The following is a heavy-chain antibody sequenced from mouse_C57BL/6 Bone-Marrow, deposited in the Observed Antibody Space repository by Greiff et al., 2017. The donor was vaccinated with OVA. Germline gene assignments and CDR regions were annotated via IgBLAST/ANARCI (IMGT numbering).Heavy chain of an antibody. CDR3: ARGYGSYWYFDV. Sequence: VMLVESEGGLVQPGSSMKLSCTASGFTFSDYYMAWVRQVPEKGLEWVANINYDGSSTYYLDSLKSRFIISRDNAKNILYLQMSSLKSEDTATYYCARGYGSYWYFDVWGTGTTVTVSS. J-gene: IGHJ1*03. CDR1: GFTFSDYY. V-gene: IGHV5-16*01. CDR2: INYDGSST. D-gene: IGHD1-1*01.